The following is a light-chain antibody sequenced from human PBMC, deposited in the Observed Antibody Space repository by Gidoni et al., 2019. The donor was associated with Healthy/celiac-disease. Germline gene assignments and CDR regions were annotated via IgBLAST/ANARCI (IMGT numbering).Light chain of an antibody. V-gene: IGLV2-14*01. CDR1: SRSVGGYNY. Sequence: SALPPPASVSGSPGQSIPISCTGTSRSVGGYNYVSWYQQHPGKAPKLMIYDVSNRPSGVSNRFSGSKSGNTASLTISGRQAEDEADYYCSSYTSSSTLLFGGGTKLTVL. CDR2: DVS. J-gene: IGLJ2*01. CDR3: SSYTSSSTLL.